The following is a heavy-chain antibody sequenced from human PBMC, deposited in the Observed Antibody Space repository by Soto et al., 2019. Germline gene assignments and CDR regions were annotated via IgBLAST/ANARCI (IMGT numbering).Heavy chain of an antibody. CDR3: AREWVDNRSWYHP. V-gene: IGHV6-1*01. D-gene: IGHD1-1*01. CDR2: TYYRSKWYN. CDR1: GDSVSSNRPA. Sequence: SQTLSLTCAISGDSVSSNRPASNCIRQSPSRGLEWLGRTYYRSKWYNDYAVSVKSRITINPDTSKNQFSLQLNSVTPEDTAVYYFAREWVDNRSWYHPWGQGTLVIVSS. J-gene: IGHJ5*02.